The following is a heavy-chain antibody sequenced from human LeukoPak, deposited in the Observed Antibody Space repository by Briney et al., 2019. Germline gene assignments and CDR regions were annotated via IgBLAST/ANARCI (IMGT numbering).Heavy chain of an antibody. J-gene: IGHJ3*02. Sequence: SETLSLTCNVSGYSISSGYYWGWIRQPPGKGLEWIGSIYHSGRTYYNPSLKSRVTISVDTSKNQFSLKLSSVTAADTAVYYWAGGYNYGRTSDAFDIWGQGTMVTVSS. D-gene: IGHD5-18*01. CDR3: AGGYNYGRTSDAFDI. CDR2: IYHSGRT. V-gene: IGHV4-38-2*02. CDR1: GYSISSGYY.